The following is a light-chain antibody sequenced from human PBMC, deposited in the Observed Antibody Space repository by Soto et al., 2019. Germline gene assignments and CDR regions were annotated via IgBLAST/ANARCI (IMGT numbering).Light chain of an antibody. Sequence: DIQMTQSPSTLSASVGDRVTITCRASQSISSWLAWYHQKPGKAPKLLIYKASSLESGVPSRFSGSGSGTEFTLTISSLQPDDLATYYCQQYNNSPFTFGPGTKVDIK. V-gene: IGKV1-5*03. CDR1: QSISSW. CDR3: QQYNNSPFT. J-gene: IGKJ3*01. CDR2: KAS.